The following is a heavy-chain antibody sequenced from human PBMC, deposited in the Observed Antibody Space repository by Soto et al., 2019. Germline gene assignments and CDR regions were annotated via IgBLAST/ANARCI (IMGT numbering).Heavy chain of an antibody. CDR1: GGSISSGGYY. CDR3: ATEYCDSRGYYYIDS. J-gene: IGHJ4*02. V-gene: IGHV4-31*02. Sequence: PSETLSLTCTVSGGSISSGGYYCSWIRQHPGKGLEWIGHIYHSGTTYYNPSLKSRVTISVDTSKNQISLKLTSVSAADTAVYYCATEYCDSRGYYYIDSWGQGTLVTVSS. D-gene: IGHD3-22*01. CDR2: IYHSGTT.